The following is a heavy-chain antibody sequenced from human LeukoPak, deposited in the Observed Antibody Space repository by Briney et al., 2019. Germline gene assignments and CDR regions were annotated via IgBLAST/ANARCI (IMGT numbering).Heavy chain of an antibody. V-gene: IGHV1-58*01. CDR2: IVVGSGNT. CDR3: AADPYYYDSSGSPLSVGFDY. Sequence: SVNVSCKASGFTFTSSAVQGVRHARGQRLEWIGCIVVGSGNTNYAQKFQERVTITRDMSTSTAYRELSSRRSEDTAVYYCAADPYYYDSSGSPLSVGFDYWGQGTLVTVSS. J-gene: IGHJ4*02. CDR1: GFTFTSSA. D-gene: IGHD3-22*01.